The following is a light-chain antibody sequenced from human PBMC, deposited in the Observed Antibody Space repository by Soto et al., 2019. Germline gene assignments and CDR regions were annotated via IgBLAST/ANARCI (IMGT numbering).Light chain of an antibody. J-gene: IGKJ1*01. CDR3: QQYNSYLT. CDR2: DAS. CDR1: QSISSW. Sequence: DNQMTQSPSTLSASVGDRVTITCRASQSISSWLAWYQQKPGKAPKLLIYDASSLESGVPSRFSGSGSGTEFTLTISSLQPDDFATYYCQQYNSYLTFGQGTKVDI. V-gene: IGKV1-5*01.